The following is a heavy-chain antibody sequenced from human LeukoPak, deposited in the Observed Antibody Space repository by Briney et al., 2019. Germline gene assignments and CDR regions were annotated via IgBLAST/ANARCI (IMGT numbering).Heavy chain of an antibody. CDR2: ISNSGGST. CDR3: AKETSSSFDY. CDR1: GFTFSGYA. Sequence: GGSLRLSCAASGFTFSGYAMNWVRQARWKGLEWVSGISNSGGSTYYADSVKGRFTISRDNSKNTLYLQMNSLRAEDTAVYYCAKETSSSFDYWGQGTLVTVS. J-gene: IGHJ4*02. V-gene: IGHV3-23*01. D-gene: IGHD6-6*01.